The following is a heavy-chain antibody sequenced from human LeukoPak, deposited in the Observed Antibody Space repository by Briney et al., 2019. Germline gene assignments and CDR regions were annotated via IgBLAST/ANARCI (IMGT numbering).Heavy chain of an antibody. CDR2: IYYSGTT. V-gene: IGHV4-59*01. CDR1: GGSISSDF. CDR3: ARGFYYYYIDV. Sequence: PSETLSLTCTVSGGSISSDFWSWIRQPPGKGLEWIGYIYYSGTTNYNPSLKSRVTVSVDTSRNQFSLKLSSVTAADTAVYYCARGFYYYYIDVWGKGTTVTVSS. J-gene: IGHJ6*03.